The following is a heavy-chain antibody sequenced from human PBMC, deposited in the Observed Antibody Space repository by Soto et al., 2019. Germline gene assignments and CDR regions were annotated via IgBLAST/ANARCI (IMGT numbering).Heavy chain of an antibody. Sequence: EVQLVESGGGLVQPGGSLKLSCAASGFTFSGSAMHWVRQASGKGLEWVGRIRSKANSYATAYAASVKGRFTISRDDAKHTAYLQMNSLKPEDTAVYYCTRREVTTGRGYYYGMDVWGQGTTVTVSS. J-gene: IGHJ6*02. CDR1: GFTFSGSA. V-gene: IGHV3-73*01. CDR2: IRSKANSYAT. D-gene: IGHD4-17*01. CDR3: TRREVTTGRGYYYGMDV.